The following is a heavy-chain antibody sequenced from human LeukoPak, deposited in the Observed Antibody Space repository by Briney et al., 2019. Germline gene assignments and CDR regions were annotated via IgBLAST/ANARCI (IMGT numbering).Heavy chain of an antibody. V-gene: IGHV3-48*01. J-gene: IGHJ3*02. CDR2: VRISSSTI. CDR1: GFTFSICE. D-gene: IGHD3-3*01. Sequence: QSGGSLRLSCGAFGFTFSICEMNWVRQAPGKGLEWVSYVRISSSTIYYADSVKGRFTISTDNANNSLYLQMNSLRAEDTAVSYCARSLRNAFDIWGKGTMVTVSS. CDR3: ARSLRNAFDI.